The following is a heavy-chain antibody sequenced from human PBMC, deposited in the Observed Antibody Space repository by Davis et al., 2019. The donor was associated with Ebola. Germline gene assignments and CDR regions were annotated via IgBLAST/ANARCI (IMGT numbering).Heavy chain of an antibody. Sequence: ASVKVSCKTYGFTFSSSGMQWVRQATGQGLEWMGWMNPNSGNTGYAQKFQGRVTMTRNTFISTAYMELSSLRSEDTAVYYCARGRSGSSGCCGWYFDLWGRGTLVTVSS. CDR3: ARGRSGSSGCCGWYFDL. J-gene: IGHJ2*01. CDR2: MNPNSGNT. CDR1: GFTFSSSG. D-gene: IGHD6-19*01. V-gene: IGHV1-8*01.